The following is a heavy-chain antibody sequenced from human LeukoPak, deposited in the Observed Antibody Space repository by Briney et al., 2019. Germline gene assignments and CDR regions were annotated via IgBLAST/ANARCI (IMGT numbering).Heavy chain of an antibody. CDR3: ARDSRGYFDGTGYGYGAFDI. J-gene: IGHJ3*02. CDR1: GYTFTSYY. Sequence: ASVKVSCKASGYTFTSYYMHWVRQAPGQGLEWMGIINPSGGSTSYAQKFQGRVTITADKSTNTAYLEVRSLRSEDTAIYYCARDSRGYFDGTGYGYGAFDIWGQGTLVTVSS. CDR2: INPSGGST. V-gene: IGHV1-46*01. D-gene: IGHD5-18*01.